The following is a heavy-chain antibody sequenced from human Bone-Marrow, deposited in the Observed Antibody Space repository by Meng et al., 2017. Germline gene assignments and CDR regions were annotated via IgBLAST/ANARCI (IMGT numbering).Heavy chain of an antibody. CDR1: GYTFTSYG. CDR2: ISAYNGNT. Sequence: QGQLGQSGAEVKKPGASVKVSCKASGYTFTSYGISWVRQAPGQGLEWMGWISAYNGNTNYAQKLQGRVTMTTDTSTSTAYMELSSLRSEDTAVYYCARVVGYSGSYELDPWGQGTLVTVSS. V-gene: IGHV1-18*01. D-gene: IGHD1-26*01. CDR3: ARVVGYSGSYELDP. J-gene: IGHJ5*02.